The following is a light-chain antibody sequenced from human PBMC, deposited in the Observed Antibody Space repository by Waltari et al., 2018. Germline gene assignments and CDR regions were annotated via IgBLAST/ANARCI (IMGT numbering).Light chain of an antibody. CDR3: SSYTSSSTLV. J-gene: IGLJ3*02. Sequence: QSALPQPASVSGSPGQSITISCTVTSSDLGGYDYASWYQQNPGKAPKLMIYDVNNRPSGVSNRFSGSKSGNTASLTISGTQAEDEAYYYCSSYTSSSTLVFGGGTKLTVL. V-gene: IGLV2-14*01. CDR1: SSDLGGYDY. CDR2: DVN.